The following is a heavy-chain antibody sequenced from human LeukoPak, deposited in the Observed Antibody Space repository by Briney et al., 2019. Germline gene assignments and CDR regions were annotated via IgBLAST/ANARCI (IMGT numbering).Heavy chain of an antibody. CDR2: IYYSGST. CDR1: GGSISSSSYY. V-gene: IGHV4-39*01. Sequence: SETLSLTCTVSGGSISSSSYYWGWIRQPPGKGLEWIGSIYYSGSTYYNPSLKSRATISVDTSKNQFSLKLSSVTAADTAVYYCARIRRFGSRPAWFDYWGQGTLATVSS. CDR3: ARIRRFGSRPAWFDY. J-gene: IGHJ4*02. D-gene: IGHD6-6*01.